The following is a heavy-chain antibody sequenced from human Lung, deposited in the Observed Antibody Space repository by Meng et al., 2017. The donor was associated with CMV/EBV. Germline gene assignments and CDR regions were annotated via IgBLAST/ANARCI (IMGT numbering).Heavy chain of an antibody. Sequence: QVQIPESGPGLVQPAESLSLPCIVSGASIKNYNWNWVRQPAGQGLEWIGLIQDIGHTVYNPSLKSRVTVSLDASKSQFSLTLNSVTAADTATYYCAGSRPGGGACDYWGQGIMVTVSS. CDR1: GASIKNYN. CDR2: IQDIGHT. V-gene: IGHV4-4*07. D-gene: IGHD3-16*01. CDR3: AGSRPGGGACDY. J-gene: IGHJ4*02.